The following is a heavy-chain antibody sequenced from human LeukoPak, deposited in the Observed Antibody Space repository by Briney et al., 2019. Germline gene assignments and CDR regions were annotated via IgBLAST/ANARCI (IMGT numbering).Heavy chain of an antibody. CDR3: ARKPFNDYGDYLGDY. J-gene: IGHJ4*02. D-gene: IGHD4-17*01. CDR1: GYTFTGYY. Sequence: GASVKVSCKASGYTFTGYYMHWVRQAPGQGLEWMGWINPNSGGTNYAQKLQGRVTMTTDTSTSTAYMELRSLRSDDTAVYYCARKPFNDYGDYLGDYWGQGTLVTVSS. CDR2: INPNSGGT. V-gene: IGHV1-2*02.